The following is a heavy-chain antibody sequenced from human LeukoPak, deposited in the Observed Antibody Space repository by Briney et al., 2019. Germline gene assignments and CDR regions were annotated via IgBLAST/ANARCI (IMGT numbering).Heavy chain of an antibody. CDR2: INPNSGGT. CDR3: ARVKLLWFGELFQGFDP. J-gene: IGHJ5*02. V-gene: IGHV1-2*02. Sequence: EASVKVSCKASGYTFTGYYMHWVRQAPGQGLEWMGWINPNSGGTNYAQKFQGRVTMTRDTSISTAYMELSRLRSDDTAVYYCARVKLLWFGELFQGFDPWGQGTLVTVSS. D-gene: IGHD3-10*01. CDR1: GYTFTGYY.